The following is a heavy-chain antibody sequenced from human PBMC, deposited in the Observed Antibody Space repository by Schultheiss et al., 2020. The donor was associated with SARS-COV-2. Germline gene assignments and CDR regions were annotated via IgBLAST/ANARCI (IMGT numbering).Heavy chain of an antibody. V-gene: IGHV3-23*01. D-gene: IGHD3-10*01. CDR1: GFTFSSYA. J-gene: IGHJ4*02. CDR3: AKDLKNYYGSGFDY. CDR2: ISTTGDST. Sequence: GGSLRLSCAASGFTFSSYAMSWVRQAPGKGLEWVSAISTTGDSTFYADFVRGRFTISRDNSKNTVSLQMNSLRAEDTAVYYCAKDLKNYYGSGFDYWGQGTLVTVSS.